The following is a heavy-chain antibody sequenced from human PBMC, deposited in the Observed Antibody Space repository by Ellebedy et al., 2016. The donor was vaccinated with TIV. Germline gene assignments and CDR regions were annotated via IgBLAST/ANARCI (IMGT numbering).Heavy chain of an antibody. J-gene: IGHJ3*02. CDR2: ISPTGDT. Sequence: GGSLRLXCAASGFTPNTFDMHWVRQATGKGLEWVSAISPTGDTFYSGSVRGRFTISRETAKNSFYLQMNSLRDGDTAVYYCARDREGCFDIWGRGTVVTVSS. CDR1: GFTPNTFD. CDR3: ARDREGCFDI. V-gene: IGHV3-13*01.